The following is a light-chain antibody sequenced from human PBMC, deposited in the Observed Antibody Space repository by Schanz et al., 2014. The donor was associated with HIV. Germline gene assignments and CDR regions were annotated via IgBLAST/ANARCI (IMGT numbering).Light chain of an antibody. CDR3: SSYANTDTVL. CDR2: DVS. CDR1: SSDVGGYNY. J-gene: IGLJ2*01. V-gene: IGLV2-14*01. Sequence: SVLTQPASVSGSPGQSITISCTGTSSDVGGYNYVSWYQQHPGKAPKLMIYDVSNRPSGVSNRFSGSKSGNTASLTISGLQSEDEADYYCSSYANTDTVLFGGGTKLTVL.